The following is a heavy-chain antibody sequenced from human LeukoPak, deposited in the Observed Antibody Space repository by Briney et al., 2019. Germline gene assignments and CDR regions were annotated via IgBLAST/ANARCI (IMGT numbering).Heavy chain of an antibody. V-gene: IGHV3-49*03. D-gene: IGHD3-22*01. CDR3: TRGVYYYDSLSFDP. CDR1: GFTFGDYA. Sequence: GGSQRLSCTASGFTFGDYAMSWFRQAPGKGLEWVGFIRSKAYGGTTEYAASVKGRFTISRDDSKSIAYLQMNSLKTEDTAVYYCTRGVYYYDSLSFDPWGQGTLVTVSS. J-gene: IGHJ5*02. CDR2: IRSKAYGGTT.